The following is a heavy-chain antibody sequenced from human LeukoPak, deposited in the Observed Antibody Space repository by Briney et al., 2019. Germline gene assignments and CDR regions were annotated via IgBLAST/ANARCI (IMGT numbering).Heavy chain of an antibody. J-gene: IGHJ3*02. V-gene: IGHV1-8*01. CDR3: ARGPSYYDFWSARDAFDI. D-gene: IGHD3-3*01. CDR2: MNPNSGNT. Sequence: ASVKVSCKASGYSFTGNGMNWVRQATGQGLEWMGWMNPNSGNTGYAQKFQGRVTITRNTSISTAYMELSSLRSEDTAVYYCARGPSYYDFWSARDAFDIWGQGTMVTVSS. CDR1: GYSFTGNG.